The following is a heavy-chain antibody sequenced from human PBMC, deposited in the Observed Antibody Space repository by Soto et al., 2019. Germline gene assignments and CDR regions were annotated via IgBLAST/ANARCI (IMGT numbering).Heavy chain of an antibody. Sequence: GSLRLSCAASGFSFSSCAMTWVRQAPGMGLQWVSAISDSGGSTYYADSVRGRFTISRDNSKNTLYLQLNSLGAEDTAVYYCAKDKPAAGSQWLVPIWGRGTLVTVSS. CDR3: AKDKPAAGSQWLVPI. V-gene: IGHV3-23*01. CDR2: ISDSGGST. J-gene: IGHJ4*02. CDR1: GFSFSSCA. D-gene: IGHD6-19*01.